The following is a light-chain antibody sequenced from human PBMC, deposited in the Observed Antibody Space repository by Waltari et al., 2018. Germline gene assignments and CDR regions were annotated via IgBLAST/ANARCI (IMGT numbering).Light chain of an antibody. V-gene: IGLV1-44*01. Sequence: QSVLTQSPSASGTPGQRITISCSGSDSNIGTNTVSWYQHIPGTDPQPLIYSNYPRPSGVPDQFSGSKSGTSASLAINGLQSEDEADYYCAAWYDSLNGVLFGGGTQLTVL. J-gene: IGLJ2*01. CDR2: SNY. CDR3: AAWYDSLNGVL. CDR1: DSNIGTNT.